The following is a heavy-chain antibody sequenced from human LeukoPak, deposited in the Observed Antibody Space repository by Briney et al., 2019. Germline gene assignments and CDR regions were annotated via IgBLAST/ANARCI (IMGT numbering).Heavy chain of an antibody. D-gene: IGHD1-26*01. Sequence: PGGSLRLSCAAAGFTFSTYSMNWVRQAPGKGLEWVSYISSSSSAIYYADSVKGRFTISRDNPENSLYLQMNSLRDDDTAVYYCARVSGGSSPQYYFDYWGQGTLVTVSS. J-gene: IGHJ4*02. CDR1: GFTFSTYS. CDR2: ISSSSSAI. CDR3: ARVSGGSSPQYYFDY. V-gene: IGHV3-48*02.